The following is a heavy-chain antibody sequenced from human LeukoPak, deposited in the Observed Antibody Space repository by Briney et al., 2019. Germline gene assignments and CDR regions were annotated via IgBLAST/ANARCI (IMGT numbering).Heavy chain of an antibody. Sequence: PSETLSLTCAVYGGSISGYYWSWIRQPPGKGLEWIGYIYYSGSTNYNPSLKSRVTISVDTSKNQFSLKLSSVTAADTAVYYCARVRRGDYVPDYWGQGTLVTVSS. J-gene: IGHJ4*02. CDR1: GGSISGYY. V-gene: IGHV4-59*01. CDR3: ARVRRGDYVPDY. CDR2: IYYSGST. D-gene: IGHD4-17*01.